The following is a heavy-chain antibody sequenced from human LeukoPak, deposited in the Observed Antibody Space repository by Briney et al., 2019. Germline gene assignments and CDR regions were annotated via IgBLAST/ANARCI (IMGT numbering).Heavy chain of an antibody. Sequence: ASVKVSCKASGYTFTSYDINWVRQATGQGLEWMGWMNPNSGNTGYAQKFQGRVTMTRNTSISTAYMELSSLRSDDTAVYYCARDRALVGPAGWDAFDIWGQGTMVTVSS. CDR2: MNPNSGNT. D-gene: IGHD1-26*01. J-gene: IGHJ3*02. V-gene: IGHV1-8*01. CDR1: GYTFTSYD. CDR3: ARDRALVGPAGWDAFDI.